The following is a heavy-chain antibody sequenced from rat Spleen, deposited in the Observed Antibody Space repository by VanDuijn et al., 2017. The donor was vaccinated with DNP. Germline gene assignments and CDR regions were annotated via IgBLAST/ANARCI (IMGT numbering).Heavy chain of an antibody. CDR1: GFTFSDYY. Sequence: EVQLVESGGGLVQPGRSLKLSCAASGFTFSDYYMAWVRQAPTKGLEWVAYIGSDGYAPYYGDSVKGRFTISRDNAESSLYLQMNSLKSEDTATYYGARESGGGHYFDYWGQGVMVTVSS. CDR2: IGSDGYAP. V-gene: IGHV5-20*01. J-gene: IGHJ2*01. CDR3: ARESGGGHYFDY. D-gene: IGHD5-1*01.